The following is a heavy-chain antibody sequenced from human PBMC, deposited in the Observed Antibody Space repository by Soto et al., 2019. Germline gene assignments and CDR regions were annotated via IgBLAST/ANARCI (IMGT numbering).Heavy chain of an antibody. CDR1: GGTFSSYA. J-gene: IGHJ6*02. CDR2: IIPIFGTA. Sequence: QVQLVQSGAEVKKPGSSVKVSCKASGGTFSSYAISWVRQAPGQGLEWMGGIIPIFGTANYAQKFQGRVTITADESTSTAYMEVSSLRSEDTAVYYCARSGIAVAGTGFYYYYGMDVWGQGTTVTVSS. V-gene: IGHV1-69*12. D-gene: IGHD6-19*01. CDR3: ARSGIAVAGTGFYYYYGMDV.